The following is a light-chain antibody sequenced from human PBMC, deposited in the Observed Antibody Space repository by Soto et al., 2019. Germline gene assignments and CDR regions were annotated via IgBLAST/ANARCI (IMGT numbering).Light chain of an antibody. CDR3: CSYAGTSTLV. J-gene: IGLJ1*01. Sequence: HSALTQPASVSGSPGQSITISCTGTSSDVGSYNLVSWYQQHPGKAPKLMIYEGSKRPSGVSNRFSGSKSGNTASLTISGLQAEDEADYYCCSYAGTSTLVFGTGTKVTVX. CDR1: SSDVGSYNL. V-gene: IGLV2-23*01. CDR2: EGS.